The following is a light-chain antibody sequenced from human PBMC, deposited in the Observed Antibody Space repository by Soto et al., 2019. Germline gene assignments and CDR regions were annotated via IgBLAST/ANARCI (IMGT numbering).Light chain of an antibody. V-gene: IGLV2-14*01. CDR1: SSDVGGYNY. CDR2: DVS. Sequence: QSALTQPASVPGSTGQSITISCTGTSSDVGGYNYVSWYQQHPGKAPKLMIYDVSNRPSGVSNRFSGSKSGNTASLTISGLQAEDEADYYCSSYTSSSTLYVFGTGTKVTVL. CDR3: SSYTSSSTLYV. J-gene: IGLJ1*01.